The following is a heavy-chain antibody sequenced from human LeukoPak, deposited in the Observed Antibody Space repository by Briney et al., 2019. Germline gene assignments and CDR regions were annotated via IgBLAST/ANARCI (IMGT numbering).Heavy chain of an antibody. CDR2: ISGSGGSGST. Sequence: GGSLRLSCAASGFTFSSFAMSWVRQAPGKGLEWDSGISGSGGSGSTYYADSVKGRFTISRDNSKNTLYLQMNSLRAEDTAVYYCARDSGYDPFDYWGQGTLVTVSS. CDR1: GFTFSSFA. J-gene: IGHJ4*02. CDR3: ARDSGYDPFDY. V-gene: IGHV3-23*01. D-gene: IGHD5-12*01.